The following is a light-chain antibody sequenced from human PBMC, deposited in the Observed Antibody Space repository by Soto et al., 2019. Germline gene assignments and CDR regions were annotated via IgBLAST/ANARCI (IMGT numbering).Light chain of an antibody. CDR1: QSVSSY. CDR2: GAS. Sequence: EIVLTQSPATLSLSPGERATLSCRASQSVSSYLAWYQQKPGQAPRLLIYGASSRAAGIPDRFSGSGSGTDFTLTITRLEPEDFAVYHCQQYDGSPRTFGQGTKVDNK. J-gene: IGKJ1*01. V-gene: IGKV3-20*01. CDR3: QQYDGSPRT.